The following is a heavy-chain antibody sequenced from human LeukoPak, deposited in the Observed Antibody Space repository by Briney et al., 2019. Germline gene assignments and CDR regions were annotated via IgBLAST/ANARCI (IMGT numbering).Heavy chain of an antibody. CDR2: IAGSSGYI. V-gene: IGHV3-21*01. Sequence: GGSLRLSCAASGFAFSSYTMNWVRQAPGKGLEWASSIAGSSGYISYADSVKGRFTISRDNAKKSLYLQMTSLTAEDTAVYYCARDRGAYCGGDCYLGFDYWGRGTLVTVSS. CDR1: GFAFSSYT. D-gene: IGHD2-21*02. J-gene: IGHJ4*01. CDR3: ARDRGAYCGGDCYLGFDY.